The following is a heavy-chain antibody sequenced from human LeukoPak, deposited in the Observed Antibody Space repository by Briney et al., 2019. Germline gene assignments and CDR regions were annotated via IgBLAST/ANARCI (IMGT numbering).Heavy chain of an antibody. CDR3: ARDRGEHDY. CDR1: GGSISSYY. Sequence: PSETLSLTCAVSGGSISSYYWSWIRQPPGKGLEWMGYIYYSGSTNYNAALKSRVTISVDTSKNQFSLKLSSVTAADTAVYYCARDRGEHDYWGQGTLVTVSS. V-gene: IGHV4-59*12. J-gene: IGHJ4*02. CDR2: IYYSGST. D-gene: IGHD5-24*01.